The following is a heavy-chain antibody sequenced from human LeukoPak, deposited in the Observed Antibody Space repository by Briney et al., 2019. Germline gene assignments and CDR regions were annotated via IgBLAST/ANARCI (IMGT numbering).Heavy chain of an antibody. Sequence: SQTLSLTCTVSGGSISSGGYYWSWIRQHPGKGLEWIGYIYYSGSTYYNPSLKSRVTISVDTSKNQFSLKLSSVTAADTAVYYCAGRPAFGVVTPGPVYWGQRTLVTVSS. CDR2: IYYSGST. CDR3: AGRPAFGVVTPGPVY. D-gene: IGHD3-3*01. CDR1: GGSISSGGYY. V-gene: IGHV4-31*03. J-gene: IGHJ4*02.